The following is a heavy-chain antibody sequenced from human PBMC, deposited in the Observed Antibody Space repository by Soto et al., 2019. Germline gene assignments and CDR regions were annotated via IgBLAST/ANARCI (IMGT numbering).Heavy chain of an antibody. J-gene: IGHJ4*02. CDR2: IYYSGST. D-gene: IGHD6-25*01. Sequence: PSETLSLTCTVSGGAISSGDYYWSWIRQPPGKGLEWIGYIYYSGSTYYNPSLKSRVTISVDTSKNQFSLKLSSVTAADTAVYYCARADPPGGGPSYWGQGTLVTVSS. CDR3: ARADPPGGGPSY. CDR1: GGAISSGDYY. V-gene: IGHV4-30-4*01.